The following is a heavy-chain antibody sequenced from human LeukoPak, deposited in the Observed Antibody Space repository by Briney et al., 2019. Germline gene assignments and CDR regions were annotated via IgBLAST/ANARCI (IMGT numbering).Heavy chain of an antibody. V-gene: IGHV4-61*05. D-gene: IGHD5-12*01. J-gene: IGHJ4*02. CDR2: IYYSGST. CDR3: ARLGGYGYFDY. CDR1: GGSISSSGYY. Sequence: SETLSLTCTVSGGSISSSGYYWGWIRQPPGKGLEWIGYIYYSGSTNYNPSLKSRVTISVDTSKSQFSLKLSSVTAADTAVYYCARLGGYGYFDYWGQGTLVTVSS.